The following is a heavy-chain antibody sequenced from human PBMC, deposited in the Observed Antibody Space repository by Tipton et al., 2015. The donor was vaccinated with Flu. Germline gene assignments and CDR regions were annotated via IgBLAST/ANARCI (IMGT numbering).Heavy chain of an antibody. CDR2: IYPGDSDT. CDR3: ARLNYGDYDSYYFDY. D-gene: IGHD4-17*01. J-gene: IGHJ4*02. V-gene: IGHV5-51*01. Sequence: QLVQSGAEVKKPGESLKISCKGSGYSLTSYWIGWVRQMPGKGLEWMGIIYPGDSDTRYSPSFQGQVTISADKSISTAYLQWSSLKASDTAMYYCARLNYGDYDSYYFDYWGQGTLVTVSS. CDR1: GYSLTSYW.